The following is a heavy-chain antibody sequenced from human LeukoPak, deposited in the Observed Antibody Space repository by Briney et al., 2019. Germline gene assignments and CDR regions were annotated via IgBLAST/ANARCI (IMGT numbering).Heavy chain of an antibody. J-gene: IGHJ4*02. CDR3: AREASGYSYAPGLDY. CDR1: GGSISSSRYY. V-gene: IGHV4-39*07. CDR2: IYYSGST. D-gene: IGHD5-18*01. Sequence: PSETLSLTCTVSGGSISSSRYYWGWIRQPXGKGLEWIGSIYYSGSTYYNPSLKRRVTISVDTSKNQFSLKLSSVTAADTAVYYCAREASGYSYAPGLDYWGQGTLVTVSS.